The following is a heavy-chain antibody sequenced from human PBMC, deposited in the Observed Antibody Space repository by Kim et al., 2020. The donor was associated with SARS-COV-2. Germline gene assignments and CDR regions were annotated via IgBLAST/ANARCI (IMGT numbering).Heavy chain of an antibody. CDR1: GFTFSSYG. D-gene: IGHD6-19*01. Sequence: GGSLRLSCAASGFTFSSYGMHWVRQAPGKGLEWVAAIWYDGSNKYYADSVKGRFTISRDNSKNTLYLQMNSLRAEDTAVYYCARDRGSGWYGYFDYWGQGTLVTVSS. V-gene: IGHV3-33*01. CDR3: ARDRGSGWYGYFDY. CDR2: IWYDGSNK. J-gene: IGHJ4*02.